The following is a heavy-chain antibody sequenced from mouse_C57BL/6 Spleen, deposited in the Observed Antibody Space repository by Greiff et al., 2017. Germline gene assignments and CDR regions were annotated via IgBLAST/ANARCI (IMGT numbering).Heavy chain of an antibody. CDR1: GYSITSGYY. CDR2: ISYDGSN. Sequence: EVQLQESGPGLVKPSQSLSLTCSVTGYSITSGYYWNWIRQFPGNKLEWMGYISYDGSNNYNPSLKNRISITRDTSKNQFFLKLNSVTTEDTATYYCASTYYRYAMDYWGQGTSVTVSS. J-gene: IGHJ4*01. D-gene: IGHD2-14*01. CDR3: ASTYYRYAMDY. V-gene: IGHV3-6*01.